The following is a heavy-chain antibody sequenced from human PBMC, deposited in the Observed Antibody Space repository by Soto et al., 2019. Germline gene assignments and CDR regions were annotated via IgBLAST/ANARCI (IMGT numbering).Heavy chain of an antibody. J-gene: IGHJ6*02. V-gene: IGHV3-49*03. CDR3: ARDLASYDSDDLYGMDG. CDR1: GFDFGDYT. Sequence: PGGPLRLSCVDSGFDFGDYTMSWLRQAPGGGLEWVSFIRSKAYGGTTEYAASVKGRFTISRDDSKSIAYLQMNSLKSEDTAVYYCARDLASYDSDDLYGMDGWGQGTTVTVSS. CDR2: IRSKAYGGTT. D-gene: IGHD5-18*01.